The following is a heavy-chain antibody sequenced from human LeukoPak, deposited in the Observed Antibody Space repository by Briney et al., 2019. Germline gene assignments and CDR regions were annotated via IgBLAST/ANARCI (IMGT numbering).Heavy chain of an antibody. J-gene: IGHJ3*02. V-gene: IGHV3-21*01. CDR3: ARVHSSSDAFDI. CDR2: ISSSSSYI. CDR1: GFTFSSYS. Sequence: GGSLRLSCAASGFTFSSYSMNWVRQAPGKGLEWVSSISSSSSYIYYADSVKGRFTISRDNAKNSLYLQMNSLRAEDTAVYYCARVHSSSDAFDIWGQGTMVTVSS. D-gene: IGHD2-15*01.